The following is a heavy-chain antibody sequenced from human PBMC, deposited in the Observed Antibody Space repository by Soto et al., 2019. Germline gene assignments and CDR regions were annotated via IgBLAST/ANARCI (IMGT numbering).Heavy chain of an antibody. J-gene: IGHJ4*02. CDR3: ARSPNYYDSSGLYYFDY. D-gene: IGHD3-22*01. V-gene: IGHV3-21*01. CDR1: GFTFSSYS. CDR2: ISSSSSYI. Sequence: PGGSLRLSCAASGFTFSSYSMNWVRQAPGKGLEWVSSISSSSSYIYYADSVKGRFTISRDNAKNSLYLQMNSLRAEDTAVYYCARSPNYYDSSGLYYFDYWGQGTLVTVSS.